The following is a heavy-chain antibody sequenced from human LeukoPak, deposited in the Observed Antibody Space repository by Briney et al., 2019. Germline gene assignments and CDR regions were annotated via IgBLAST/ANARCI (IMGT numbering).Heavy chain of an antibody. CDR2: IRYDGSNK. CDR1: GFTFSSYG. V-gene: IGHV3-30*02. J-gene: IGHJ4*02. D-gene: IGHD4-17*01. CDR3: AQDTLRRPG. Sequence: TGGSLRLSCAASGFTFSSYGMHWVRQAPGKGLEWVAFIRYDGSNKYYADSVKGRFTISRDNSRNTLQMNSLRAEDTAVYYCAQDTLRRPGWGQGTLVTVSS.